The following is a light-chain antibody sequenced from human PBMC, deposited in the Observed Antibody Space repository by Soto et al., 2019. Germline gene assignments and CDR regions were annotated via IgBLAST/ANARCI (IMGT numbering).Light chain of an antibody. V-gene: IGKV3-11*01. CDR3: QQRSNWPLT. Sequence: ETVLTQSPATLSLSPGERATLSCRASQSVSSYLAWYQQKPGQAPRLLISDASNRATGIPARFSGSGSGTDFTPTIRSLEPEDFAVYYCQQRSNWPLTFGGGTKVEIK. J-gene: IGKJ4*01. CDR2: DAS. CDR1: QSVSSY.